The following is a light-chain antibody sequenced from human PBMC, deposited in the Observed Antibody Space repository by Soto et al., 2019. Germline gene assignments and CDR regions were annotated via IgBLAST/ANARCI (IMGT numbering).Light chain of an antibody. CDR2: AAS. V-gene: IGKV1-6*01. J-gene: IGKJ1*01. Sequence: AIQMTQSPSSRSASVGDRVTITCRESQDIRNDLGWYQEKPGQAPKLLIYAASNLQSGVPSRFSGSGSGTDFTLTISSLQPEDFATYYCLQDHNYPWTFGQGTTVEI. CDR3: LQDHNYPWT. CDR1: QDIRND.